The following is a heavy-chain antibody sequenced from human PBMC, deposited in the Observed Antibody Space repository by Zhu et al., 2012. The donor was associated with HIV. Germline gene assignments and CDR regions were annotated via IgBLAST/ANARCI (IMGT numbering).Heavy chain of an antibody. CDR2: IYTSGST. D-gene: IGHD6-13*01. Sequence: QVQLQESGPGLVKPSETLSLTCTVSGGSISSYYWSWIRQPAGKGLEWIGRIYTSGSTNYNPSLKSRVTMSVDTSKNQFXLKLSSVTAADTAVYYCASADRYSSNPYAFDIWGQGTMVTSLQ. CDR3: ASADRYSSNPYAFDI. J-gene: IGHJ3*02. CDR1: GGSISSYY. V-gene: IGHV4-4*07.